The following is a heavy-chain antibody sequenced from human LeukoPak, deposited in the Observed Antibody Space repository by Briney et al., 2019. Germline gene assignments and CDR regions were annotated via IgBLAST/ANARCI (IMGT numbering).Heavy chain of an antibody. Sequence: PSETLSLTCTVSGGSISSYHWTWMRQAPGKGLEWIGYMYNTGSTNYNPSLKSRVTISVDTSKNQFSLKLRSVTAADTAVYYCARRPRNDILTGTPFDYWGQGILVTVSS. J-gene: IGHJ4*02. CDR2: MYNTGST. V-gene: IGHV4-59*01. D-gene: IGHD3-9*01. CDR1: GGSISSYH. CDR3: ARRPRNDILTGTPFDY.